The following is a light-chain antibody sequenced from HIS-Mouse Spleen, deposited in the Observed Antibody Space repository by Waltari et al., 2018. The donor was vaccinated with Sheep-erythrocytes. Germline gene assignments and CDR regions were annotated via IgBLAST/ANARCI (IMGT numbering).Light chain of an antibody. V-gene: IGLV2-11*01. Sequence: QSALTQPRSVAGSPGQSVPISCNGTSSDVGGYNYVSWYQQHPGKAPKLMLYDVSKRPSGVPDRFSGSKSGNTASLTISGLQAEDEADYYCCSYAGSYNHVFATGTKVTVL. CDR1: SSDVGGYNY. CDR2: DVS. J-gene: IGLJ1*01. CDR3: CSYAGSYNHV.